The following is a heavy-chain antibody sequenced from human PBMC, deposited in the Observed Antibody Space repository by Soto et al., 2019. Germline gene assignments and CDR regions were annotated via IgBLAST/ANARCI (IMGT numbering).Heavy chain of an antibody. V-gene: IGHV3-23*01. CDR1: GFTFSSDA. D-gene: IGHD3-16*01. Sequence: GGSLRLSCAASGFTFSSDAMSWVRQAPGKGLAWVSGISVSGGSTYYADSVKGRFTISRDNSKNTLYLQMNSLRAEDTAVYYCASNTRYDPPDYWGQGTLVTVSS. CDR2: ISVSGGST. J-gene: IGHJ4*02. CDR3: ASNTRYDPPDY.